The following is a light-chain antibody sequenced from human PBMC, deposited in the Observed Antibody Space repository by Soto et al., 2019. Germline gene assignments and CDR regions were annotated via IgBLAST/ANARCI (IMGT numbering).Light chain of an antibody. Sequence: IVLTQSPATLSVSPGEKATLSCRASQSISSNLAWSQQKPGQAPRLLMYGASTRATAIPARFSGSGSGTEFTRNISSLQAEDIAGYYCQQYETWRVWTFGQGTKVEI. J-gene: IGKJ1*01. V-gene: IGKV3-15*01. CDR2: GAS. CDR3: QQYETWRVWT. CDR1: QSISSN.